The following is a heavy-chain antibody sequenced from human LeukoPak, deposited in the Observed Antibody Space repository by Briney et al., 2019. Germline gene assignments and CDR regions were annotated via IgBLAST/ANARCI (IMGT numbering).Heavy chain of an antibody. D-gene: IGHD6-13*01. CDR3: ARRLSSSRDYYYMDV. V-gene: IGHV1-8*03. J-gene: IGHJ6*03. CDR2: MNPNSGNT. CDR1: GYTFTSYD. Sequence: ASVKVSCKASGYTFTSYDINWVRQATGQGLEWMGWMNPNSGNTGYAQKFQGRVTITRNTSISTAYMELSSLRSEDTAVYYCARRLSSSRDYYYMDVWGKGTTVTVSS.